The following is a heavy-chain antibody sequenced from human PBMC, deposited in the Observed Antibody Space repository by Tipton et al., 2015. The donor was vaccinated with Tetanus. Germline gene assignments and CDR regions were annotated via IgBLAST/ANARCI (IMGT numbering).Heavy chain of an antibody. CDR1: GFIFSSYG. CDR2: SWYDGTDK. Sequence: SLRLSRAASGFIFSSYGIHWVRQAPGKGLEWVAVSWYDGTDKYYADSEKGRFTISRDNSKNTLYLQMNSLRAEDTAVYYCAREADCSGGSCFSGDFDNWGQGTQVTVSS. D-gene: IGHD2-15*01. CDR3: AREADCSGGSCFSGDFDN. V-gene: IGHV3-33*01. J-gene: IGHJ4*02.